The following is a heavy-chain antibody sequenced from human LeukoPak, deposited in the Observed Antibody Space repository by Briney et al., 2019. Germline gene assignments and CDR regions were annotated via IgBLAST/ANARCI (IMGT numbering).Heavy chain of an antibody. D-gene: IGHD6-13*01. CDR2: IDPKSDGT. J-gene: IGHJ4*02. V-gene: IGHV1-2*02. Sequence: ASVKVSCKPSGYTFTDYYVHWVRQAPGQGLEWMGWIDPKSDGTDYAQKFQGRVTMTRDTSISTAYMELNSLIYDDTAVYYCARAPGIEISAPDYWGQGTLVTVSS. CDR3: ARAPGIEISAPDY. CDR1: GYTFTDYY.